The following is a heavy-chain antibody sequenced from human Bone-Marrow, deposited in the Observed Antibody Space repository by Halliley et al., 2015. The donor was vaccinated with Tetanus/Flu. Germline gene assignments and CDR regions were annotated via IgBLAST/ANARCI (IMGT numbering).Heavy chain of an antibody. V-gene: IGHV3-21*01. J-gene: IGHJ2*01. CDR3: AKDGEGWFFDL. Sequence: SLRLSCEASGSPFFGYAMNWVRQAPGKGLEWVSSISSSGSHIYYADSVKGRFTISRDNGKNSLSLQMSRLRVDDTAVYYCAKDGEGWFFDLWGRGTLVTVSS. CDR1: GSPFFGYA. CDR2: ISSSGSHI. D-gene: IGHD3-10*01.